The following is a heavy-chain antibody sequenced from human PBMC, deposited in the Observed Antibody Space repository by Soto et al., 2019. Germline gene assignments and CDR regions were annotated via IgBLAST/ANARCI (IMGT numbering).Heavy chain of an antibody. CDR2: INYSGST. V-gene: IGHV4-39*01. CDR3: ARLSITFVRGLIKVRPNWFDP. D-gene: IGHD3-10*01. Sequence: ASETLSLTCTVSVGSISSSSYYWGWIRQPPGKGLEWIANINYSGSTFYKTSLKNRVTKSVETSKKQYSLKVKSVTAADTAVYYCARLSITFVRGLIKVRPNWFDPWGQGTLVTVSS. J-gene: IGHJ5*02. CDR1: VGSISSSSYY.